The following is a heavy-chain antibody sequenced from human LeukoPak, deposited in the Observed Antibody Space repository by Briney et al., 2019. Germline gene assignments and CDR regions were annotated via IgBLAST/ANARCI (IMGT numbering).Heavy chain of an antibody. Sequence: GGSLRLSCAASGFTSGSPWMHWVRQAPGKGLVWVSRINSDGSATAYADSVKGRFTISRDNAENTLYLQMNSLRAEDTAVYYCARGTAGYHSSYFDYWGQGTLVTVSS. CDR3: ARGTAGYHSSYFDY. J-gene: IGHJ4*02. D-gene: IGHD3-16*02. CDR2: INSDGSAT. CDR1: GFTSGSPW. V-gene: IGHV3-74*01.